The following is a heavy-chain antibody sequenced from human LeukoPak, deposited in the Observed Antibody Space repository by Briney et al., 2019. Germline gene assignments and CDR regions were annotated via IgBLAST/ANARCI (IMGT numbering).Heavy chain of an antibody. V-gene: IGHV4-59*08. Sequence: PSETLSLTCTVSGASVSSDYWSWVRQSPGKGLEWIGYIYHSGHTMSNPSLKSRVSLSLDTSNNQFSLKLSSVTAADTAVYYCARHPFQYPFDHWGQGTVVSVSS. CDR1: GASVSSDY. CDR3: ARHPFQYPFDH. D-gene: IGHD4-4*01. CDR2: IYHSGHT. J-gene: IGHJ5*02.